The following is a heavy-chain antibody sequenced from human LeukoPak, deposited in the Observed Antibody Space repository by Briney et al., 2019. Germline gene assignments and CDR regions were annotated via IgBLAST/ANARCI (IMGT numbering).Heavy chain of an antibody. CDR2: IYPGDSDT. CDR3: ARLTDI. CDR1: GYRFSSYW. J-gene: IGHJ3*02. Sequence: GESLKISFKGSGYRFSSYWIGWLRPGPGKGLEWMGIIYPGDSDTKYSPSFQGQVTISADKSISTAYLQWSSLKASDTAMYYCARLTDIWGQGTMVTVSS. V-gene: IGHV5-51*01.